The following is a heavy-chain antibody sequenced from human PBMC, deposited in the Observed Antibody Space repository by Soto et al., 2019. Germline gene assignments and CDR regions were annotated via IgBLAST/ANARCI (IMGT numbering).Heavy chain of an antibody. CDR1: GFTFGDYA. J-gene: IGHJ4*02. D-gene: IGHD4-17*01. CDR2: IRSKAYGGTT. V-gene: IGHV3-49*03. CDR3: TSPVTYGDYGYLGFDY. Sequence: GGSLRLSCTASGFTFGDYAMSWFRQAPGKGKEWVGFIRSKAYGGTTEYAASVKGRFTISRDDSKSIAYLQMNSLKTEDTAVYYCTSPVTYGDYGYLGFDYWGQRTLVSVSS.